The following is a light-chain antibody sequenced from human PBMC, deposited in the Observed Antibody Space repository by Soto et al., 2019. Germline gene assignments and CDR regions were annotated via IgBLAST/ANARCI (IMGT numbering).Light chain of an antibody. CDR2: LNSDGSH. CDR1: SGHSSYA. V-gene: IGLV4-69*01. J-gene: IGLJ1*01. CDR3: QTWGTGPFV. Sequence: QPVLTKSPSASASLGASVKLTCTLSSGHSSYAIAWHQQQPDKGPRYLMKLNSDGSHSKGDGIPDRFSGSSSGAERYLTISSLQSEDEADYYCQTWGTGPFVFGTGTKLTVL.